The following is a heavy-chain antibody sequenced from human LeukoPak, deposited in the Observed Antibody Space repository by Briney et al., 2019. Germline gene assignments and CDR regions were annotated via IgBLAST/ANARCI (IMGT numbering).Heavy chain of an antibody. CDR3: AGTGRTTSQPFDY. CDR1: GGSISSYY. V-gene: IGHV4-4*09. CDR2: IYSSGST. Sequence: SETLSLTCTVSGGSISSYYWNWIRQLPGKGLEWIGYIYSSGSTNYNPSLKSRVTISLDTSKNQFSLKLSSVTAADTAVYYCAGTGRTTSQPFDYWCQGTLVTVSP. D-gene: IGHD1-1*01. J-gene: IGHJ4*02.